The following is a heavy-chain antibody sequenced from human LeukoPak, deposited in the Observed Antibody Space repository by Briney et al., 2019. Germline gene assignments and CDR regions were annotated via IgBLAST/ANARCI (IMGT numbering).Heavy chain of an antibody. Sequence: PGGSLRLSCAASGFTFSNYAMSWVRQAPGKGLEWVSGISGSGSSTYYADSVKGRFTISRDNAKNSLYLQMNSLRAEDTAVYYCARGRREVYGSGSYPARSIDYWGQGTLVTVSS. J-gene: IGHJ4*02. CDR1: GFTFSNYA. V-gene: IGHV3-23*01. CDR3: ARGRREVYGSGSYPARSIDY. D-gene: IGHD3-10*01. CDR2: ISGSGSST.